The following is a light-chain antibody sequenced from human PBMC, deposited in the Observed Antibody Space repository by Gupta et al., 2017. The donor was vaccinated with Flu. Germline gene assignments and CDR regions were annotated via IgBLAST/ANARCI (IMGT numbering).Light chain of an antibody. V-gene: IGLV3-21*02. CDR3: HVWDSNTDQAV. Sequence: YVLTQPPSVSVSPGQTAGLTCGGNNIETKSVHWYQQRPGQAPVVVVYDNSDRPSGIPDRFSGSNSGNTATLTIGRVEPGDEADYYCHVWDSNTDQAVFGGGTRLAVL. CDR2: DNS. CDR1: NIETKS. J-gene: IGLJ3*02.